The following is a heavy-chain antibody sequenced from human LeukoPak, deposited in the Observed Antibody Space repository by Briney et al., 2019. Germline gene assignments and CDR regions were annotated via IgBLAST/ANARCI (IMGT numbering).Heavy chain of an antibody. J-gene: IGHJ4*02. CDR2: ITPDGHEE. Sequence: PGGSLRLSCAASGFTFSTYFMGWVRQAPGKGLECVAHITPDGHEESCVDSVQGRFTISRDNTRNSLFLQMNSLRAEDTAVYYCEKWRWRQSEVDYWGQGTPVTVS. V-gene: IGHV3-7*01. CDR1: GFTFSTYF. CDR3: EKWRWRQSEVDY. D-gene: IGHD5-24*01.